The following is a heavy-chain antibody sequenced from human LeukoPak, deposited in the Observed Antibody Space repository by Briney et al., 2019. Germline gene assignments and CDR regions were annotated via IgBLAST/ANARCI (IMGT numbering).Heavy chain of an antibody. D-gene: IGHD5-24*01. CDR1: GGSMSGSC. Sequence: PSETLSLTCTVSGGSMSGSCWSWIRQPTGKGLQWIAYICYSGGTDYNPSLKSRVTMSVDPPKIQFSLRLSSVTATDTAVYYCARGYGYNPYWGQGTLVTVSS. CDR2: ICYSGGT. J-gene: IGHJ4*02. V-gene: IGHV4-59*08. CDR3: ARGYGYNPY.